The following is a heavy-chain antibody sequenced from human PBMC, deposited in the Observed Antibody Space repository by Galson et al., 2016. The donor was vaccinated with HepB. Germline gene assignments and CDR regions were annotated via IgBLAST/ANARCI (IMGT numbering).Heavy chain of an antibody. J-gene: IGHJ4*02. CDR3: TTGGDYYDISTGYFKSLWYFDY. Sequence: SLRLSCAASGFTFSNAWMSWVCQAPGKGLEWVGRIKSKSDGGTIDYIAPVKGRFIISRDDSENTLFLQMNNLKTEDTAVYYCTTGGDYYDISTGYFKSLWYFDYWGQGALVTVSS. CDR1: GFTFSNAW. V-gene: IGHV3-15*01. D-gene: IGHD3-9*01. CDR2: IKSKSDGGTI.